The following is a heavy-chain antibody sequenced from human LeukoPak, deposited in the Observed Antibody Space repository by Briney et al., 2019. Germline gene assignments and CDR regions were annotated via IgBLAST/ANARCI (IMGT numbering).Heavy chain of an antibody. CDR3: AKDIGRGNDYFDY. V-gene: IGHV3-43*02. CDR2: ISKTGGST. D-gene: IGHD3-16*01. Sequence: PGGSLRLSCAASGSTFDNYAMHWVRQAPGKGLEWVSLISKTGGSTFYAGSVKGRFTISRDNSKNSLHLQMNSLRTEDTALYYCAKDIGRGNDYFDYWGQGTLVTVSS. CDR1: GSTFDNYA. J-gene: IGHJ4*02.